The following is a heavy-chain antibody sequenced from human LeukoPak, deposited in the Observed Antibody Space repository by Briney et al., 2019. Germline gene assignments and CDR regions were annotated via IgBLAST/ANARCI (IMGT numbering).Heavy chain of an antibody. D-gene: IGHD1-26*01. CDR3: GATAGAFDI. CDR2: IYYSGST. CDR1: GGSIRSSRYY. J-gene: IGHJ3*02. V-gene: IGHV4-39*07. Sequence: SETLSLTCTVSGGSIRSSRYYWGWIRQPPGKGLEWIGSIYYSGSTYYNPSLKSRLTISVDTSKNQFSLKLSSVTAADTAVYYCGATAGAFDIWGQGTMVTVSS.